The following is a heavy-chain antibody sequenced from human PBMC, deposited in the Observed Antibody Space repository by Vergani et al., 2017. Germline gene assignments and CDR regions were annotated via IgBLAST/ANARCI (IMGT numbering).Heavy chain of an antibody. D-gene: IGHD2-15*01. CDR3: ARRSGGYYSGGKVHPLRTAFDV. Sequence: QVQLHASGPGRVQPSQTLSLTCTMSGGSISAGYYFWSWIRQPAGKGLEWLGHISASGNASHSPSLKTRVSMSVDTSKNQLSLTVTSVTAADTAIYFCARRSGGYYSGGKVHPLRTAFDVWGHGTVVTVSS. CDR2: ISASGNA. V-gene: IGHV4-61*02. CDR1: GGSISAGYYF. J-gene: IGHJ3*01.